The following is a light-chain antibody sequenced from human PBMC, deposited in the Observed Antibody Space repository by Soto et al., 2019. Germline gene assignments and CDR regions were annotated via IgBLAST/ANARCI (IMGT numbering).Light chain of an antibody. Sequence: QSVLTQSPSASATPGQRVTISCSGSSSNIGTNYVYWYQQLPGTAPKLLIYKNNQRPSGVPDRFSGSKYGTSASLAIGGLRSEDEADYYCAAWDASLSGPVFGGGTMLTVL. J-gene: IGLJ3*02. CDR1: SSNIGTNY. CDR2: KNN. CDR3: AAWDASLSGPV. V-gene: IGLV1-47*01.